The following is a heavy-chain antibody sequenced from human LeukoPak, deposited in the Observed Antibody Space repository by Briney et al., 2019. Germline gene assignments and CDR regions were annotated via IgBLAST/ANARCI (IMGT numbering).Heavy chain of an antibody. CDR2: IYYSGST. D-gene: IGHD3-9*01. CDR3: ARGGEGYNILTGGYFDY. J-gene: IGHJ4*02. CDR1: GGSISSYY. V-gene: IGHV4-59*01. Sequence: PSETLSLTCTVSGGSISSYYWSWIRQPPGKGLEWIGYIYYSGSTDYNPSLKSRITISVDTSKNQFSLKLSSVTAADTAVYYCARGGEGYNILTGGYFDYWGQGTLVTVFS.